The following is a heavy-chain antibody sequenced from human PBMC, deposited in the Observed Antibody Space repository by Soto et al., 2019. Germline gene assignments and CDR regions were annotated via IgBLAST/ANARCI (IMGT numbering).Heavy chain of an antibody. V-gene: IGHV3-30*03. D-gene: IGHD3-3*01. CDR1: GFTFSSYG. CDR2: ISYDGSNK. Sequence: GGSLRLSCAASGFTFSSYGMHWARQAPGKGLEWVAVISYDGSNKYYADSVKGRFTISRDNSKNTLYLQMNSLRAEDTAVYYCARTETHYDFWSGYYTGLPEPLDYWGQGTLVTVSS. J-gene: IGHJ4*02. CDR3: ARTETHYDFWSGYYTGLPEPLDY.